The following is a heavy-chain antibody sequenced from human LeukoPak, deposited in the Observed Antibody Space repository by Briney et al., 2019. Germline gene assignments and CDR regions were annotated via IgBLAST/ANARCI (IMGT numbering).Heavy chain of an antibody. D-gene: IGHD3-22*01. J-gene: IGHJ4*02. V-gene: IGHV4-39*01. CDR1: GGSISSSSYY. Sequence: KPSETLSLTCTVSGGSISSSSYYWGWIRQPPGKGLEWIGSIYYSGSTYYNPSLKSRVTISVDTSKNQFSLKLSSVTAADTAVYYCATSRGYYDSSGYYVHTFDYWGQGTLVTISS. CDR2: IYYSGST. CDR3: ATSRGYYDSSGYYVHTFDY.